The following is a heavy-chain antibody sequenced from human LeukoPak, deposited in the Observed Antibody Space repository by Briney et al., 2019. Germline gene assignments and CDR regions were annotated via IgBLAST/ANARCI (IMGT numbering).Heavy chain of an antibody. Sequence: GGSLRLSCAASGFTFSSYGMHWVRQAPGKGLEWVAVISYDGSNKYYADSVKGRFTISRDNSKNTLYLLMNSLRAEDTAVYYCAKDHDNWNQDAFDIWGQGTMVTVSS. V-gene: IGHV3-30*18. CDR1: GFTFSSYG. J-gene: IGHJ3*02. CDR3: AKDHDNWNQDAFDI. D-gene: IGHD1-20*01. CDR2: ISYDGSNK.